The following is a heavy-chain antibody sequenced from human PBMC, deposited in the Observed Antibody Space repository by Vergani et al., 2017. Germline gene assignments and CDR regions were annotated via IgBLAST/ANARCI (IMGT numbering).Heavy chain of an antibody. D-gene: IGHD5-18*01. V-gene: IGHV4-61*02. CDR1: GVSISSGSYY. Sequence: QVQLQESGPGLVKPSQTLSLTCTVSGVSISSGSYYWSWIRQPAGKGLEWIGRIYTSGSTNYNPSLKRRATISMDTPKNQFSLKVSSVTAADTAVYYCASARKTAMVRPDAFDIWGEGAMVTGSS. CDR2: IYTSGST. CDR3: ASARKTAMVRPDAFDI. J-gene: IGHJ3*02.